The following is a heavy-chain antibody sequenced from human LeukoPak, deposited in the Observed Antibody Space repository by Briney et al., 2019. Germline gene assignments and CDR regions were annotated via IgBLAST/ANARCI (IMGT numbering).Heavy chain of an antibody. D-gene: IGHD5-18*01. J-gene: IGHJ5*02. V-gene: IGHV3-30*04. CDR2: ISHDATA. Sequence: GRSLRLSCAASGFNIIGYAMYWVRQAPGKGLEFVASISHDATARYRESVKGRFTISRDTSKDTVYLQMNTLRVEDTALYYCTRTGLGYSLGNGLDAWGQGTLVTVSS. CDR1: GFNIIGYA. CDR3: TRTGLGYSLGNGLDA.